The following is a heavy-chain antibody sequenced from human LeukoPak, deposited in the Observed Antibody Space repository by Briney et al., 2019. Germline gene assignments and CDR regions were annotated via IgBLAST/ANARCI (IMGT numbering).Heavy chain of an antibody. J-gene: IGHJ5*02. Sequence: SITGTVSGGSIYTYYWGWIRQPPEKGLEWIGYNNHIGSTDYNPSLKSRVTMSVDTSKNQFSLKLSSVTAADTAVYYCARDIDVGYCSSTSCPGGFDPWGQGTLVTVSS. CDR1: GGSIYTYY. CDR2: NNHIGST. V-gene: IGHV4-59*12. CDR3: ARDIDVGYCSSTSCPGGFDP. D-gene: IGHD2-2*01.